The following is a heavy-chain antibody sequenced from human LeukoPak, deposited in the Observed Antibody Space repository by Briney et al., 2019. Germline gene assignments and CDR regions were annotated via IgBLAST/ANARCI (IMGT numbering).Heavy chain of an antibody. J-gene: IGHJ3*02. CDR3: ATESGSYSDDAFDI. CDR1: GYTFTGYY. Sequence: ASVKVSCKASGYTFTGYYMHWVRQAPGQGLEWMGWIDPNSGGTNYAQKLQGRVTMTTDTSTSTAYMELRSLRSDDTAVYYCATESGSYSDDAFDIWGQGTMVTVSS. CDR2: IDPNSGGT. D-gene: IGHD1-26*01. V-gene: IGHV1-2*02.